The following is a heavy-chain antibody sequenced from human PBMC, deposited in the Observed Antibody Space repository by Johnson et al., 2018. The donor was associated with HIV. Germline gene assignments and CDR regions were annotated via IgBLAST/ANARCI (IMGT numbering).Heavy chain of an antibody. CDR3: ARVGVSGYDLAAFDI. D-gene: IGHD5-12*01. Sequence: MLLVESGGGLVQPGGSLRLSCAASGFTFSSYDMHWVRQAPGKGLQYVSAISSNGGSTYHANSVKGRFTISRDNSRNTLYLQMNSLRAEDTAVYYCARVGVSGYDLAAFDIWGRGTMVTVSS. CDR2: ISSNGGST. J-gene: IGHJ3*02. V-gene: IGHV3-64*01. CDR1: GFTFSSYD.